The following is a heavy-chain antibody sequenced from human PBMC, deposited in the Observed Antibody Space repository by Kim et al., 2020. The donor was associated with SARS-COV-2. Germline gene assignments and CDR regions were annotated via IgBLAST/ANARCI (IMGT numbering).Heavy chain of an antibody. Sequence: GGSLRLSCVASGFTFSTYGMHWVRQAPGKGLEWVAVIWYDGSNKYYADSVKGRFTASRDDSKNTVYLQMSSLRAEDTAVYYCERARGSYYYYMDVWGKGT. J-gene: IGHJ6*03. CDR3: ERARGSYYYYMDV. V-gene: IGHV3-33*01. D-gene: IGHD3-16*01. CDR2: IWYDGSNK. CDR1: GFTFSTYG.